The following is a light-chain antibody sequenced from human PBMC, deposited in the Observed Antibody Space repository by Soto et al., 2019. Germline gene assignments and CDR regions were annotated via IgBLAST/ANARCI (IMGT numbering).Light chain of an antibody. Sequence: QSVLTQPASVSGSPGQSITISCTGTSSDVGSYNFVSWYQQHPGKALKLMIYEVSKRPSGVSNGFSGSKSGNTASLTISWLQAEDEADYYCCSYAGSYTYVFGTGTKVTVL. V-gene: IGLV2-23*02. CDR1: SSDVGSYNF. CDR2: EVS. J-gene: IGLJ1*01. CDR3: CSYAGSYTYV.